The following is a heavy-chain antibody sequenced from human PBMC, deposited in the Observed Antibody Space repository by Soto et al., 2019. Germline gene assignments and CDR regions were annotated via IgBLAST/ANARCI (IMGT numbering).Heavy chain of an antibody. Sequence: QVQLQQWGAGLLKPSETLSLTCAVYGGSFSGYYWSWIRQPPGKGLEWIGEINHSGSTNYNPSLKSRVTISVDTAKNQFSLKLSSVTAADTAVYYCARGGQQQLVRVRGYFDYWGQGTLVTVSS. J-gene: IGHJ4*02. CDR3: ARGGQQQLVRVRGYFDY. CDR2: INHSGST. D-gene: IGHD6-13*01. V-gene: IGHV4-34*01. CDR1: GGSFSGYY.